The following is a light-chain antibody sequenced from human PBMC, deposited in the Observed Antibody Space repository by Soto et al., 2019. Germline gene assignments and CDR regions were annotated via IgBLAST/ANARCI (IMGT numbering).Light chain of an antibody. Sequence: TQSPSSLSASPGERATLSCRASQSVSSSYLAWYQQKPGQAPRLLIYGASSRATGIPDRFSGSGSGTDFTLTISRLEPEDFAVYYCQQYGSSLLTFGPGTKVDIK. J-gene: IGKJ3*01. CDR3: QQYGSSLLT. CDR1: QSVSSSY. CDR2: GAS. V-gene: IGKV3-20*01.